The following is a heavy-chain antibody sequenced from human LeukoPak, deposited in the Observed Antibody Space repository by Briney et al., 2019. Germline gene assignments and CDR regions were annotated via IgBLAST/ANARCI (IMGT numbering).Heavy chain of an antibody. J-gene: IGHJ4*02. V-gene: IGHV3-30*18. D-gene: IGHD1-26*01. CDR1: GFTFSSYG. Sequence: PGRSLRLSCAASGFTFSSYGMHWVRQAPGKGLEWVAVISYDGSNKYYADSVKGRFTISRDNSKNTLYLQVNSLRAEDTAVYYCAKEEQVGAFDYWGQGTLVTVSS. CDR3: AKEEQVGAFDY. CDR2: ISYDGSNK.